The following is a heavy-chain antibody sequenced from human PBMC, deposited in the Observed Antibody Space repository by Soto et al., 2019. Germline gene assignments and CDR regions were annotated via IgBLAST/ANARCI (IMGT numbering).Heavy chain of an antibody. V-gene: IGHV4-34*01. D-gene: IGHD2-15*01. CDR1: GGSFSGYY. CDR3: ARAPIVVVVAAYFDY. J-gene: IGHJ4*02. Sequence: SETLSLTCAVYGGSFSGYYLSWIRQPPGKGLEWIGEINHSGSTNYNPSLKSRVTISVDTSKNQFSLKLSSVTAADTAVYYCARAPIVVVVAAYFDYWGQGTLVTVSS. CDR2: INHSGST.